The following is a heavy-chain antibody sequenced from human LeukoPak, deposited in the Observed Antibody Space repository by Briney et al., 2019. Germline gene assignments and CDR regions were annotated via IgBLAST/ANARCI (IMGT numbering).Heavy chain of an antibody. Sequence: SETLSLICAVYGGSFSGYFWTWIRQPPGKGLEWIGEINPGGSTNYNPSLKSRVTISIDTSKSQFSLKLSSVTAAATAVYYCARGDLAARMGYWGQGTLVTVSS. J-gene: IGHJ4*02. CDR2: INPGGST. D-gene: IGHD6-6*01. CDR1: GGSFSGYF. V-gene: IGHV4-34*01. CDR3: ARGDLAARMGY.